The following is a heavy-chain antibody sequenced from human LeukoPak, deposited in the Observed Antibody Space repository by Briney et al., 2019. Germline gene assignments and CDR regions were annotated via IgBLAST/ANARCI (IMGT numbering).Heavy chain of an antibody. D-gene: IGHD3-10*01. V-gene: IGHV4-39*07. Sequence: KPSETLSLTCTVSGGSISSSSYYWSWIRQPPGKGLEWIGEINHSGSTNYNPSLKSRVTISVDTSKNQFSLKLSSVTAADTAVYYCARFLLWFGEGMDVWGKGTTVTVSS. CDR1: GGSISSSSYY. J-gene: IGHJ6*04. CDR3: ARFLLWFGEGMDV. CDR2: INHSGST.